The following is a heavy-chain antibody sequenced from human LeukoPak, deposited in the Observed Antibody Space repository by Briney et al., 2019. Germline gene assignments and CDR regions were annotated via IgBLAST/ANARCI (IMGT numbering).Heavy chain of an antibody. CDR3: AISPENYSNCGWGWFDP. J-gene: IGHJ5*02. V-gene: IGHV4-59*08. CDR1: GGSLTSHF. CDR2: MFDSVNT. Sequence: SETLSLTCTVSGGSLTSHFWSWIRQPPGKGLEWIAYMFDSVNTKDNPSLKSRLTLSADTSKNQFSLKLSSVTAADTAVYYCAISPENYSNCGWGWFDPWGQGTLVTVSS. D-gene: IGHD4-11*01.